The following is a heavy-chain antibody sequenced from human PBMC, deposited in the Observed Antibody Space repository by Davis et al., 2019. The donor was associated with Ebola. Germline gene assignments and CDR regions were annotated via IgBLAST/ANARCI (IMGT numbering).Heavy chain of an antibody. CDR2: LDSGATT. V-gene: IGHV3-53*01. CDR1: GFAVSTNH. Sequence: PGGSLRLSCAASGFAVSTNHMSWVRQAPGEGLEWVLVLDSGATTNYADSVKGRFAISRDNSRNTVYLQMNSLRAEDTAVYYCARVRAPYYFDYWGQGTLVTVSS. CDR3: ARVRAPYYFDY. J-gene: IGHJ4*02.